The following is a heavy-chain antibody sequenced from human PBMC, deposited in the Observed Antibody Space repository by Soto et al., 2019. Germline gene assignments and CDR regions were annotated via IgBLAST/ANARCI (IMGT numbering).Heavy chain of an antibody. CDR3: AVLPWGNLYSFAS. D-gene: IGHD3-16*01. CDR1: GGSISSSSYY. V-gene: IGHV4-39*01. CDR2: IYYSGST. J-gene: IGHJ4*02. Sequence: QLQLQESGPGLVKPSETLSLTCTVSGGSISSSSYYWGWIRQPPGKGLEWIGSIYYSGSTYYNPSPKGSVTIPEYTPKNQFSRKMSSVPPPDTVVYSGAVLPWGNLYSFASWGQETLVTVSS.